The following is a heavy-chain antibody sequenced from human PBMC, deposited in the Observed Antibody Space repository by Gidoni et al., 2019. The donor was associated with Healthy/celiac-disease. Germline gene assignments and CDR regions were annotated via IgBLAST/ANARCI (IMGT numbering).Heavy chain of an antibody. CDR2: ISGSGGST. D-gene: IGHD6-19*01. CDR3: ATPSGDSSGWPRGYFDY. CDR1: GFTFSSYA. J-gene: IGHJ4*02. Sequence: EVQLLESGGGLVQPGGSLRLSCAASGFTFSSYAMSWVRQAPGKGLEWVSAISGSGGSTYYADSVKGRFTISRDNSKNTLYLQMNSLRAEDTAVYYCATPSGDSSGWPRGYFDYWGQGTLVTVSS. V-gene: IGHV3-23*01.